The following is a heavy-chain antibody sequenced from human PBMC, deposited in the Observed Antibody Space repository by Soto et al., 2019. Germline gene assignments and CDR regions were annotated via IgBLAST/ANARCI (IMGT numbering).Heavy chain of an antibody. CDR2: ISYDGSNK. CDR1: GFTFSSYA. J-gene: IGHJ6*02. V-gene: IGHV3-30-3*01. D-gene: IGHD3-10*01. Sequence: GGSLRLSCAASGFTFSSYAMHWVRQAPGKGLEWVAVISYDGSNKYYADSVKGRFTISRDNSKNTLYLQMNSLRAEDTAVYYGARAFGDLVYYYYGMDVWGQGTTVTVSS. CDR3: ARAFGDLVYYYYGMDV.